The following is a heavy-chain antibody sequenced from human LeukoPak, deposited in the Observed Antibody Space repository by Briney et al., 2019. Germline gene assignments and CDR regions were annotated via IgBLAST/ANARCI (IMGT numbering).Heavy chain of an antibody. D-gene: IGHD1-1*01. CDR1: GFTFSNAW. CDR2: IKSKSDGGTT. Sequence: GGSLRLSCAASGFTFSNAWMNWVRQAPGKGLEWVGRIKSKSDGGTTDYAAPVKGRFTISRDGSKDTLYLQMNSLKTEDTAMYYCTTGKTDDYYFDYWGQGTLVTVSS. J-gene: IGHJ4*02. CDR3: TTGKTDDYYFDY. V-gene: IGHV3-15*07.